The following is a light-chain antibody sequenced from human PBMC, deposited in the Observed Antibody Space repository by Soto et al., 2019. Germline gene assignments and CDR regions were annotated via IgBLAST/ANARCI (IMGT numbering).Light chain of an antibody. J-gene: IGLJ2*01. CDR2: QDS. Sequence: SYELTQPPSVSVSPGQTASITCSGDKLGDKYACWYQQKPGQSPVLVIYQDSKRPSGIPERFSGSNSGNTATLTISGTQAMDEADYYCQAWDSILGVFGGETKLTVL. CDR3: QAWDSILGV. CDR1: KLGDKY. V-gene: IGLV3-1*01.